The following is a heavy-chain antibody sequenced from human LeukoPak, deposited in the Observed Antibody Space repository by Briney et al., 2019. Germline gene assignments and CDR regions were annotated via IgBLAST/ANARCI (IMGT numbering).Heavy chain of an antibody. Sequence: SETLSLTCAVYGGSFSGYYWSWIRQPPGKGLEWIGEINHSGSTNYNPSLKSRVTMSVDTSKNQFSLKLSSVTAADTAVYYCAGGIAVAARYAFDIWGQGTMVTVSS. D-gene: IGHD6-19*01. CDR2: INHSGST. V-gene: IGHV4-34*01. CDR1: GGSFSGYY. CDR3: AGGIAVAARYAFDI. J-gene: IGHJ3*02.